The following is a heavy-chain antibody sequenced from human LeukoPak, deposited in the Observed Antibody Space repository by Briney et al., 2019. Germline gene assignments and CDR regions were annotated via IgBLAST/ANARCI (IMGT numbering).Heavy chain of an antibody. Sequence: GGSLRLSCTASGFNVSGNHMSWVRQAPGKGLAWVSVIFGAGSTYYADSVKGRFTISRDTSENTLYLQMNRLRAEDTAVYYCARTQGSSNFDYWGQGTLVTVSS. V-gene: IGHV3-53*01. J-gene: IGHJ4*02. CDR1: GFNVSGNH. D-gene: IGHD6-13*01. CDR3: ARTQGSSNFDY. CDR2: IFGAGST.